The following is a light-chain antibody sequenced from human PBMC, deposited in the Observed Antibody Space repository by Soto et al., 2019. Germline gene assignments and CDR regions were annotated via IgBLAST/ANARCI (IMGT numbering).Light chain of an antibody. CDR2: DAS. J-gene: IGKJ1*01. CDR3: QQYNDWPAT. V-gene: IGKV3-15*01. CDR1: QSVNSN. Sequence: EVVMTQSPATLSVSPGESATLSCWASQSVNSNLAWYHQKPGQAPRLLISDASTRATGIPARFSGSGSGTEFTLTISSLQSEDFAVYYCQQYNDWPATFGQGTKVEIK.